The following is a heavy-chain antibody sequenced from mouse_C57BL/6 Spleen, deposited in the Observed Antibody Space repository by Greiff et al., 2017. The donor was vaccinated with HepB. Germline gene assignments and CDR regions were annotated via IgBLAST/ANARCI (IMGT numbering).Heavy chain of an antibody. D-gene: IGHD3-2*01. CDR1: GFTFSSYG. Sequence: EVQLVESGGDLVKPGGSLKLSCAASGFTFSSYGMSWVRQTPDKRLEWVATISSGGSYTYYPDSVKGRFTISRDNAKNTLYLQMSSLKSEDTAMYYGAKGDSSFAYWGQGTLVTVSA. CDR2: ISSGGSYT. J-gene: IGHJ3*01. V-gene: IGHV5-6*01. CDR3: AKGDSSFAY.